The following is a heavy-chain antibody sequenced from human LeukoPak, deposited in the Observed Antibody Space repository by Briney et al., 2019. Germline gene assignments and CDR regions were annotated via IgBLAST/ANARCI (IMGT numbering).Heavy chain of an antibody. V-gene: IGHV4-30-4*08. CDR2: IYHSGST. CDR3: AREPSITLIGAVREAFDI. CDR1: GGSIRSDDYY. Sequence: SETLSLTCAVSGGSIRSDDYYWSWIRQSPGKGLEWIGYIYHSGSTYYNPSLRSRVTISVDTSKNQLSLKLSSVTAADTAVYYCAREPSITLIGAVREAFDIWGQGTMVTVSS. D-gene: IGHD3-22*01. J-gene: IGHJ3*02.